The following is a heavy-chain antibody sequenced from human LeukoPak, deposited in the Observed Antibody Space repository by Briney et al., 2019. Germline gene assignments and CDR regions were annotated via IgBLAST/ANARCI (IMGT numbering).Heavy chain of an antibody. CDR2: ISSSSSYI. V-gene: IGHV3-21*01. D-gene: IGHD6-19*01. J-gene: IGHJ4*02. CDR1: GFTFSSYS. CDR3: ARDIRGVAGIDY. Sequence: GGSLRLSCAASGFTFSSYSMNWVRQAPGKGLEWVSSISSSSSYIYYADSVKGRFTISRDNAKNSLYLQMNSLRAEDTAVYYCARDIRGVAGIDYWGQGTLVTVSS.